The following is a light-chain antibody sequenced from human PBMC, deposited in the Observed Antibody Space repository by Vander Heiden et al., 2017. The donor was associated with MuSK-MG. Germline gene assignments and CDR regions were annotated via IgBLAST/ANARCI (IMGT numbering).Light chain of an antibody. J-gene: IGKJ2*01. CDR1: QGISNS. V-gene: IGKV1-NL1*01. Sequence: DIQMTQSPSSLSSSVGDRVTITCRASQGISNSLAWYQQKPAKAPKLLLYAASRLESGVPSRFSGSGSGTDYTLTISSLQPEDFATYYCQQYYSTPQTFGQGTKLEIK. CDR3: QQYYSTPQT. CDR2: AAS.